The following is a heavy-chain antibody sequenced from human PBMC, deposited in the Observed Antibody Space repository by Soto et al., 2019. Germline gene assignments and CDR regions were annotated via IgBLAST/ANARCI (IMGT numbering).Heavy chain of an antibody. D-gene: IGHD3-3*01. Sequence: ASVKVSCKASGYTFTSYGISWVRQAPGQGLEWMGWISAYNGNTNYAQKLQGRVTMTADASTSTAYMELSSLRSDDTAVYYCAIFGVVITPYYYYYGMDVWGQGTTVTVSS. CDR3: AIFGVVITPYYYYYGMDV. J-gene: IGHJ6*02. V-gene: IGHV1-18*01. CDR1: GYTFTSYG. CDR2: ISAYNGNT.